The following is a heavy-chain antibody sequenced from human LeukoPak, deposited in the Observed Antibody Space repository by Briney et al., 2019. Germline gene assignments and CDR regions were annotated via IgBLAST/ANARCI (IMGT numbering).Heavy chain of an antibody. Sequence: PSETLSLTCTVSGGSISGYYWSWIRQPPGKGLEWIGYIYYSGSTNYNPSLKSRVTISVDTSKNQFSLKLSSVTAADTAVYYCARDTGTQWYNWFDPWGQGTLVTVSS. J-gene: IGHJ5*02. D-gene: IGHD2-8*02. CDR2: IYYSGST. V-gene: IGHV4-59*01. CDR3: ARDTGTQWYNWFDP. CDR1: GGSISGYY.